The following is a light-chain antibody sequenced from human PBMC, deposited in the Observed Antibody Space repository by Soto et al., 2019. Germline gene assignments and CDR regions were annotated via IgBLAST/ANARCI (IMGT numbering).Light chain of an antibody. Sequence: SYELSQPPSVSVSPGQTASITCSGVKLGSKFASWYQQRPGQSPLLLIYEDIKRPSGIPERFSGSKSGDTATLTISGSQAIDEADFYCQAWDSGIVVFGGGTKLTVL. CDR1: KLGSKF. J-gene: IGLJ2*01. CDR2: EDI. CDR3: QAWDSGIVV. V-gene: IGLV3-1*01.